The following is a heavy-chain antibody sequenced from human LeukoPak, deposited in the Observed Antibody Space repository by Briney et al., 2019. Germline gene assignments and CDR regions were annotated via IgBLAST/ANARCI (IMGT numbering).Heavy chain of an antibody. D-gene: IGHD6-19*01. CDR3: ARDLIAVAGTDY. V-gene: IGHV4-39*07. Sequence: PSETLSLTCTVSGGSISSSSYYWGWIRQPPGTGLEWIGSIYHSGSTYYNPSLKSRVTISVDTSKNQFSLKPSSVTAADTAVYYCARDLIAVAGTDYWGQGTLVTVSS. CDR1: GGSISSSSYY. CDR2: IYHSGST. J-gene: IGHJ4*02.